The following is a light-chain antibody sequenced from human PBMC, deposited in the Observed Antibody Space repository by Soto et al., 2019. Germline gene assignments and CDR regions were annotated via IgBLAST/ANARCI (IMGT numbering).Light chain of an antibody. CDR2: GSS. CDR1: QSVSNNY. Sequence: EIVLTQSPGTQSLSPGERATLSCRASQSVSNNYIAWFQQKPGQAPRLLIFGSSDRATGIPDRFSGSGSGTDFTLTISRLEPEDFAVYYCHQYGSSPPYTFGQGTYLEIK. CDR3: HQYGSSPPYT. J-gene: IGKJ2*01. V-gene: IGKV3-20*01.